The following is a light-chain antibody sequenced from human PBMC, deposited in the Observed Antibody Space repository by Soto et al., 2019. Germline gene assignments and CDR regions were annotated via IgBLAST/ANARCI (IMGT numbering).Light chain of an antibody. Sequence: DIQMTQSPSTLSASVGDRVTITCRASQTISNWLAWYQQKPGKAPTLLIYDASTLERGVPSRFSGTGSGTEFTLSIDSLKPDDFATYYRQQYNTSSIALGQGTRLESK. V-gene: IGKV1-5*01. J-gene: IGKJ5*01. CDR1: QTISNW. CDR2: DAS. CDR3: QQYNTSSIA.